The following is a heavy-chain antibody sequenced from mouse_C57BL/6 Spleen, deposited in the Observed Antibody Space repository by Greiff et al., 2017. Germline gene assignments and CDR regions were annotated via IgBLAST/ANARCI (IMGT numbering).Heavy chain of an antibody. J-gene: IGHJ1*03. Sequence: QVQLQQSGAELMKPGASVKLSCKATGYTFTGYWIEWVKQRPGHGLEWIGEILPGSGSTNYNGKFKGKATFTADTSSNTAYMQLSSLTTEDSAIYYCARLSFYYGSSYGYFDVWGTGTTVTVSS. CDR3: ARLSFYYGSSYGYFDV. V-gene: IGHV1-9*01. CDR1: GYTFTGYW. D-gene: IGHD1-1*01. CDR2: ILPGSGST.